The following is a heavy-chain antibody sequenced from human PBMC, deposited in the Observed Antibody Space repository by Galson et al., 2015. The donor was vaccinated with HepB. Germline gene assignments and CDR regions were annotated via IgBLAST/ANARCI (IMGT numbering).Heavy chain of an antibody. V-gene: IGHV3-48*01. CDR1: GFTFSSYS. CDR3: ARESELLGGFAY. J-gene: IGHJ4*02. Sequence: SLRLSCAASGFTFSSYSMNWVRQAPGKGLEWVSYISSSSSTIYYTDSVKGRFTISRDNAKNSLYLQMNSLRAEDTAVYYCARESELLGGFAYWGQGPLVTVSS. CDR2: ISSSSSTI. D-gene: IGHD1-26*01.